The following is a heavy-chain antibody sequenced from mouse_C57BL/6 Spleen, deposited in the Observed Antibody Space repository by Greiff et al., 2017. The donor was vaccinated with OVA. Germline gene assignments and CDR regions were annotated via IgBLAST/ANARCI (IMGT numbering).Heavy chain of an antibody. Sequence: QVHVKQPGAELVKPGASVKLSCKASGYTFTSYWMHWVKQRPGRGLEWIGRIDPNSGGTKYNEKFKSKATLTVDKPSSTAYMQLSSLTSEDSAVYYCALGRERGYYFDYWGQGTTLTVSS. CDR1: GYTFTSYW. J-gene: IGHJ2*01. CDR3: ALGRERGYYFDY. D-gene: IGHD4-1*01. V-gene: IGHV1-72*01. CDR2: IDPNSGGT.